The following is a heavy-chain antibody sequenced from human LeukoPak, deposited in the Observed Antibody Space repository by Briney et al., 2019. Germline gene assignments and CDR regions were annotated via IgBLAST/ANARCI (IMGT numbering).Heavy chain of an antibody. CDR1: GGSISSYY. Sequence: SETLSLTCTVSGGSISSYYRSWIRQPPGKGLEWIGYIYYSGSTNYNPSLKSRVTISVDTSKNQFSLKLSSVTAADTAVYYCARVGAAAGTLLFDYWGQGTLVTVSS. V-gene: IGHV4-59*01. CDR2: IYYSGST. D-gene: IGHD6-13*01. J-gene: IGHJ4*02. CDR3: ARVGAAAGTLLFDY.